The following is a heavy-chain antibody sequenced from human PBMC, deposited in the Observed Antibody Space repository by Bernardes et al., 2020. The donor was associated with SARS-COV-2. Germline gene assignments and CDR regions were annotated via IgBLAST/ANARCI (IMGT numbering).Heavy chain of an antibody. CDR2: IYSSGTT. D-gene: IGHD2-21*02. CDR1: GGSISNSNYY. J-gene: IGHJ6*02. Sequence: SETLSLTCTVSGGSISNSNYYWGWIRQPPGKGLEWIGSIYSSGTTYYNPSLQRRVTKSLDTSKNQFSLRLTSVTAAETAVYYCAGSSCGRDCYIGGLRSWDYGMDVWGQGTTVTVSS. CDR3: AGSSCGRDCYIGGLRSWDYGMDV. V-gene: IGHV4-39*01.